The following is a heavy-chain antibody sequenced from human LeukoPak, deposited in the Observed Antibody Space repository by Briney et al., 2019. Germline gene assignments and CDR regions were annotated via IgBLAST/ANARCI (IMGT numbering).Heavy chain of an antibody. J-gene: IGHJ3*02. CDR1: GFTFSSYT. V-gene: IGHV3-21*01. CDR2: ISSSSSYI. Sequence: GGSLRPSCAASGFTFSSYTMNWVRQAPGKGLEWVSSISSSSSYIYYADSVKGRFTISRDNAKNSLYLQMNSLRAEDTAVYYCARDFITGDAFDIWGQGTMVTVSS. D-gene: IGHD3-10*01. CDR3: ARDFITGDAFDI.